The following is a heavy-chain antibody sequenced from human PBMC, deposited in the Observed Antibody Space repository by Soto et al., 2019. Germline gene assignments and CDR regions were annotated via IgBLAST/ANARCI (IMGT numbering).Heavy chain of an antibody. D-gene: IGHD1-20*01. J-gene: IGHJ4*02. Sequence: RLSCGASGFTFNSYGVNWIRQAPGKGLEWVSYIGSSGSTIYYADSVKGRFIISRDNAKNSLHLQMNSLRAEDTAIYYCATVRDNCSQIDLWGQVTL. CDR2: IGSSGSTI. CDR3: ATVRDNCSQIDL. V-gene: IGHV3-48*03. CDR1: GFTFNSYG.